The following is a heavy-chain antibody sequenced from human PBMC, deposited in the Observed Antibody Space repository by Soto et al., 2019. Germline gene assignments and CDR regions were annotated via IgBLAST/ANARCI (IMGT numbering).Heavy chain of an antibody. D-gene: IGHD5-12*01. Sequence: GGSLRLSCAASGFTFSSYAMSWVRQAPGKGLEWVSAISGSGGSTYYADSVKGRFTISRDNSKNTLYLQMNSLRAEDTAVYYCAKDFYSGYDHYYYYYYMDVWGKGTTVTVSS. CDR2: ISGSGGST. J-gene: IGHJ6*03. CDR1: GFTFSSYA. CDR3: AKDFYSGYDHYYYYYYMDV. V-gene: IGHV3-23*01.